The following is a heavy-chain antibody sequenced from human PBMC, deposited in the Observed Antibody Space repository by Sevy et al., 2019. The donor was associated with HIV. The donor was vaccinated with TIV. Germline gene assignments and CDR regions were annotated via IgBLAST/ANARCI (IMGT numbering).Heavy chain of an antibody. Sequence: GGSLRLSCAASGFTFSSYSMNWVRQAPGKGLEWVSYISGLNNYIYYEDSVRGRFTISRDNAKNSRYLQMNSLRAEDTAVYYCARGASSGWDYFDYWGQGTLVTVSS. CDR2: ISGLNNYI. J-gene: IGHJ4*02. D-gene: IGHD6-19*01. CDR1: GFTFSSYS. V-gene: IGHV3-21*01. CDR3: ARGASSGWDYFDY.